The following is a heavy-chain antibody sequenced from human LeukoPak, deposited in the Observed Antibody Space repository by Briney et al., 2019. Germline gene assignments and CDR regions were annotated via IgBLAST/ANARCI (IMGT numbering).Heavy chain of an antibody. V-gene: IGHV3-43*02. CDR1: GFTFDDYA. Sequence: GGSLRLSCAASGFTFDDYAMHWVRQAPGKGLEWVSLMRGDGGNTFHADSVKGRFTIPRDNSKNSLYLQMNSLRTEDTASYYCAKDGPVVVTAIDYGMDVWGRGTTVTVSS. CDR3: AKDGPVVVTAIDYGMDV. CDR2: MRGDGGNT. J-gene: IGHJ6*02. D-gene: IGHD2-21*02.